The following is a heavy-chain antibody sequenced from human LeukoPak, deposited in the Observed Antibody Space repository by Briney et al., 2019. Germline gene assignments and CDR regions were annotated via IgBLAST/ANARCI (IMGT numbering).Heavy chain of an antibody. CDR2: SYDGSNK. CDR1: GFTFNNYP. V-gene: IGHV3-30-3*01. Sequence: GGSLRLSCAASGFTFNNYPMHLSYDGSNKYYADSVKGRFTISRNNSKNTLYLQMNSLRAEDTAVYYCARGGGNCLDYWGQGTLVAVSS. D-gene: IGHD3-16*01. CDR3: ARGGGNCLDY. J-gene: IGHJ4*02.